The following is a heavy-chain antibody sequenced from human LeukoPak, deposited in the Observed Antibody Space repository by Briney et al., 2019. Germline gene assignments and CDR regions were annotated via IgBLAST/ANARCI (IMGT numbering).Heavy chain of an antibody. CDR2: ITSSGAAT. Sequence: PGGSLRLSCAASGFTFSSYAMRWVRQAPGKGLEWVSSITSSGAATYYADSVKGRFTISRDNSDNTLYLQMNSLRAEDTAVYYCAKDRPNYYGSNGHYYKLNGDCWGQGTLVTASS. D-gene: IGHD3-22*01. J-gene: IGHJ4*02. CDR1: GFTFSSYA. V-gene: IGHV3-23*01. CDR3: AKDRPNYYGSNGHYYKLNGDC.